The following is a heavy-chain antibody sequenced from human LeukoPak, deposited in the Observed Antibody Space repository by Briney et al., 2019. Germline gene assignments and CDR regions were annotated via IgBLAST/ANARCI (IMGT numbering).Heavy chain of an antibody. Sequence: MPSETLSLTCSVSGGSISTGNYYWGWIRQPPGKGLEYIGEVDHSGSTNYNPSLKSRVTISPDTSTNQFSLTLNSMTAADTAVYFCARVDHCTSATCYENYNWLDPWGQGTLVTVSS. J-gene: IGHJ5*02. CDR3: ARVDHCTSATCYENYNWLDP. V-gene: IGHV4-39*07. CDR1: GGSISTGNYY. CDR2: VDHSGST. D-gene: IGHD2-2*01.